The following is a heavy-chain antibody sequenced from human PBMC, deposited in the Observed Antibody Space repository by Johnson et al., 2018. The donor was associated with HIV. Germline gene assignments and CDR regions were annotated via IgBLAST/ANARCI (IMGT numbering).Heavy chain of an antibody. V-gene: IGHV3-15*01. D-gene: IGHD5-18*01. CDR1: GFTFSNAW. CDR3: TTDKQLWLTVDI. J-gene: IGHJ3*02. Sequence: MQLVESGGGLVKPGESLRLSCAASGFTFSNAWMHWVRQAPGKGLEWVGRIKSKTDGGTTDYAAPVKGRFTISRDDSKNTLYLQMNSLKTEDTAVYYCTTDKQLWLTVDIWGQGTMVTVSS. CDR2: IKSKTDGGTT.